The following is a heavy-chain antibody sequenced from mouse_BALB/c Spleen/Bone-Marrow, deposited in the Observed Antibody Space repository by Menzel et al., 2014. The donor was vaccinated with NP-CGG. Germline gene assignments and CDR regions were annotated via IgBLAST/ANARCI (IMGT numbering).Heavy chain of an antibody. V-gene: IGHV1-67*01. CDR1: GYTFTDYA. CDR2: ISTYSGNT. Sequence: QVQLQQSGPELVRPGVSVKISCKGSGYTFTDYAMHWVKQSHAKSLEWIGVISTYSGNTSYNQKFKGKAAMTVDKSSSTAYMELARLTSEDSAIYYCARGRQLGLRSFAYWGQGTLVTVSA. CDR3: ARGRQLGLRSFAY. D-gene: IGHD3-2*01. J-gene: IGHJ3*01.